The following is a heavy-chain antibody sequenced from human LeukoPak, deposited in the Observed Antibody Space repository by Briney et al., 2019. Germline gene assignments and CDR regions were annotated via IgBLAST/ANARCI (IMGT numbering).Heavy chain of an antibody. J-gene: IGHJ4*02. CDR2: IYSGGST. D-gene: IGHD3-9*01. V-gene: IGHV3-53*01. CDR3: ARAVSDRYFDWLLTDPYYFDY. CDR1: GFTVSSNY. Sequence: PGGSLRLSSAASGFTVSSNYMSWVRQAPGKGLEWVSVIYSGGSTYYADSVKGRFTISRDNSKNTLYLQMNSLRAEDTAVYYCARAVSDRYFDWLLTDPYYFDYWGQGTLVTVSS.